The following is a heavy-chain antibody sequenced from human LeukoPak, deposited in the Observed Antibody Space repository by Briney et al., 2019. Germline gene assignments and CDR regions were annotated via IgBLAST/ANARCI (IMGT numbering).Heavy chain of an antibody. Sequence: PSGGSLRLSCAASGFIFSNYGMHWVRQAPGKGLEWVTFIRYDGSDHEYADSVKGRFTISRDNAKNSLYLQMNSLRAEDTAVYYCARESPAPNLSFDYWGQGTLVTVSS. J-gene: IGHJ4*02. D-gene: IGHD1-14*01. V-gene: IGHV3-30*02. CDR1: GFIFSNYG. CDR3: ARESPAPNLSFDY. CDR2: IRYDGSDH.